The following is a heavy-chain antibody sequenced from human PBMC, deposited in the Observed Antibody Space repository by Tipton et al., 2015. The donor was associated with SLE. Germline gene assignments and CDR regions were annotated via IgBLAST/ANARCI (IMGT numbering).Heavy chain of an antibody. CDR1: GGSFSGYY. CDR3: ARPLRQWLANDAFDI. Sequence: TLSLTCAVYGGSFSGYYCSWFPPPPGEGLGGVGYISFGGGTNYNPSLKWRVTMSVDTAKNQFSLKLTSVAAADTAVYYCARPLRQWLANDAFDIWGQGIMVTVSS. CDR2: ISFGGGT. D-gene: IGHD6-19*01. V-gene: IGHV4-59*08. J-gene: IGHJ3*02.